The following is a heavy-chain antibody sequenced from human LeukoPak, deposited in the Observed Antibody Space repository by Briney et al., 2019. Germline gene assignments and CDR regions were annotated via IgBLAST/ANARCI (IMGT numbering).Heavy chain of an antibody. CDR2: IIPIFGTA. CDR3: ARGHGDYRYYYYYMDV. D-gene: IGHD4-17*01. J-gene: IGHJ6*03. V-gene: IGHV1-69*05. Sequence: SVKGSCKASGGTFSCYAISWVRQAPGQGLEWMGGIIPIFGTANYAQKFQGRVTITTDESTSTAYMELSSLRSEDTAVYYCARGHGDYRYYYYYMDVWGKGTTVTVSS. CDR1: GGTFSCYA.